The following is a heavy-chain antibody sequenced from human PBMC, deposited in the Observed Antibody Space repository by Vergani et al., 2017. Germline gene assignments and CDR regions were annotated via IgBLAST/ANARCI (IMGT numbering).Heavy chain of an antibody. D-gene: IGHD3-10*01. CDR2: RSGSGGST. J-gene: IGHJ6*03. CDR3: AKDYYASGSYRYYYYYMDV. V-gene: IGHV3-23*01. CDR1: GFTFSRYA. Sequence: VQLLESGGGLAQPGGSLRLSCAASGFTFSRYAMSWVRQAPGKGWEWVSARSGSGGSTHYADSVKGRFTISRHNSKNTLYRQMNSLRVEDTALYYCAKDYYASGSYRYYYYYMDVWGKGTTVTVSS.